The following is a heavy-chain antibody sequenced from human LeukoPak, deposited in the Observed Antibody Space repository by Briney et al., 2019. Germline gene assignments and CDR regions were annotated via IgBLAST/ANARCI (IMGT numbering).Heavy chain of an antibody. CDR1: GFTFSSYA. CDR3: AKGSGFWSGYDAFDI. V-gene: IGHV3-23*01. J-gene: IGHJ3*02. CDR2: ISGSGGST. Sequence: PGGSLRLSCAASGFTFSSYAMSWVRQAPGKGLEWVSAISGSGGSTYYADSVKGRFTISRDNSKNMLYLQMNTLRAEDTAVYYCAKGSGFWSGYDAFDIWGQGTMVTVSS. D-gene: IGHD3-3*01.